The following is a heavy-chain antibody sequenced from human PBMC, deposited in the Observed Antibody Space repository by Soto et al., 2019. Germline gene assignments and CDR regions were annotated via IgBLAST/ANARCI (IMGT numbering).Heavy chain of an antibody. V-gene: IGHV4-59*01. CDR2: IYYSGST. CDR3: ARYGSGSSVWFDT. CDR1: GGSISRYY. D-gene: IGHD3-10*01. Sequence: PEDTLSLTCSVSGGSISRYYWSWIRQPPGKGLEWIGYIYYSGSTNYNPSLKSRVTISVDTSKNQFSLKLSSVTAADTAVYYCARYGSGSSVWFDTWSQGTLVNVSS. J-gene: IGHJ5*02.